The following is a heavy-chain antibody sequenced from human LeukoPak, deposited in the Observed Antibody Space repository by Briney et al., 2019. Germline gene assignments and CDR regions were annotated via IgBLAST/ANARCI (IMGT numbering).Heavy chain of an antibody. CDR2: IYYSGST. CDR3: ARRTYFYDSSGYYFDY. J-gene: IGHJ4*02. CDR1: GGSISSYY. Sequence: PSETLSLXCTVSGGSISSYYWSWSRQPPGKGLECIGYIYYSGSTNYNPSLKSRVTISVDTSKNQFSLKLSSVTAADTAAYYCARRTYFYDSSGYYFDYWGQGTLVTVSS. D-gene: IGHD3-22*01. V-gene: IGHV4-59*01.